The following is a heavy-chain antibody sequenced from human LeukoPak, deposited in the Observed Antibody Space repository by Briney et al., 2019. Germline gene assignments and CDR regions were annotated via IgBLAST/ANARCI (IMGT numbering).Heavy chain of an antibody. Sequence: SETLSLTCTVSGGSISSYYWSWIRQPAGKGLEWIGRIYTSGSTNYNPSLKSRVTMSVDTSKNQLSLQLNSVTPEDTAVYYCARGYTSGLTPWGFDYWGQGTLVTVSS. CDR1: GGSISSYY. D-gene: IGHD3-16*02. CDR3: ARGYTSGLTPWGFDY. V-gene: IGHV4-4*07. J-gene: IGHJ4*02. CDR2: IYTSGST.